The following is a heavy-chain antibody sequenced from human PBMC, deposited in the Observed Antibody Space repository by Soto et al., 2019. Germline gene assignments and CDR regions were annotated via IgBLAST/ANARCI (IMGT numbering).Heavy chain of an antibody. J-gene: IGHJ4*02. Sequence: GGSLRLSCAASGFTFSPYTMNWVRQAPGKGLEWVSSISSGSSYIYYADSVKGRFTISRDNAKNSLYLQVNTLRAEDTAVYYCARAATITAADTPHFDYWGQGTLVTVSS. CDR2: ISSGSSYI. CDR1: GFTFSPYT. V-gene: IGHV3-21*01. CDR3: ARAATITAADTPHFDY. D-gene: IGHD6-13*01.